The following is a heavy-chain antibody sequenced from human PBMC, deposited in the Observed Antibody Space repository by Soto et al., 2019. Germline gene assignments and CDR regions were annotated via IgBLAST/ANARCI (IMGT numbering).Heavy chain of an antibody. CDR1: GLSITDSEMC. CDR2: IVLSGEK. CDR3: ARRHLAVAVSPWFDP. J-gene: IGHJ5*02. D-gene: IGHD6-19*01. Sequence: HVPLKESGPVLVKPTETLTLRCTVSGLSITDSEMCVCSIRQPPVQPLEWLAHIVLSGEKSDRTFLKSRLAISTDTSKSQIVLTMTNMDPADTATYYCARRHLAVAVSPWFDPWGQGIPVTVSS. V-gene: IGHV2-26*01.